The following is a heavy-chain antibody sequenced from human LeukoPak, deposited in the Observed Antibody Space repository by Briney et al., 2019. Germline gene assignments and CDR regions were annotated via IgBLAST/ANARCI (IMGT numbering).Heavy chain of an antibody. J-gene: IGHJ4*02. V-gene: IGHV1-46*01. CDR2: INPSGGST. D-gene: IGHD3-10*01. CDR3: ARDGVPYYYGSGSYYSY. Sequence: ASVKVSCKASGYTFTSYYMHWVRQAPGQGLEWMGIINPSGGSTSYAQKFQGRVTMTRDTSTSTVYMEPSSLRSEDTAVYYCARDGVPYYYGSGSYYSYWGQGTLVTVSS. CDR1: GYTFTSYY.